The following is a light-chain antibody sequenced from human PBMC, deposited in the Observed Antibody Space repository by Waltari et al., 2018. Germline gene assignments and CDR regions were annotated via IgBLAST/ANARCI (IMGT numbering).Light chain of an antibody. CDR2: KAS. CDR1: QSINIW. CDR3: QQYYTFSVT. J-gene: IGKJ5*01. Sequence: DIQMTQSPSTLSASVGDRVTITCRASQSINIWLAWYQQKPGKAPKLLMDKASNLASGVPSMFSGSGSGTEFTLTINSLQPDDFATYYCQQYYTFSVTFGQGTRLDIK. V-gene: IGKV1-5*03.